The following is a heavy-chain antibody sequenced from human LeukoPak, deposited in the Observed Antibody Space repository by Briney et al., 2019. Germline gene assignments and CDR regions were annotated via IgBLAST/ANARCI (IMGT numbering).Heavy chain of an antibody. CDR1: GGSISNYY. CDR3: ARGPYYFDS. CDR2: IYYTGST. J-gene: IGHJ4*02. V-gene: IGHV4-59*01. Sequence: PSETLSLTCTVPGGSISNYYWSWIRQPPGKGLEWIGYIYYTGSTNYNPSLTSRVNISVDTSKNQFSLNLTSVTAADTAVYYCARGPYYFDSWGPGTLVTVSS.